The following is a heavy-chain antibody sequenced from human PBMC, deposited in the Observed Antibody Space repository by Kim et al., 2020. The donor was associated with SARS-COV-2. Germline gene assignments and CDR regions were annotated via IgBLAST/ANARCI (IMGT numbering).Heavy chain of an antibody. J-gene: IGHJ5*02. CDR2: ISSSSSTI. V-gene: IGHV3-48*04. Sequence: GGSLRLSCAASGFTFSSYSMNWVRQAPGKGLEWVSYISSSSSTIYYADSVKGRFTISRDNAKNSLYLQMNSLRAEDTAVYYCARGPVRRAYYDILTGSGGLNNWFDPWGQGTLVTVSS. CDR3: ARGPVRRAYYDILTGSGGLNNWFDP. D-gene: IGHD3-9*01. CDR1: GFTFSSYS.